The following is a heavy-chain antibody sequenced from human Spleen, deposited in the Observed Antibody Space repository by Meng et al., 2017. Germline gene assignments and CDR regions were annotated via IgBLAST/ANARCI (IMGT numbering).Heavy chain of an antibody. D-gene: IGHD2-2*01. Sequence: GESLKISCAASGFTFSSYEMNWVRQAPGKGLEWVSYISSSGSTIYYADSVKGRFTISRDTSKNTLYLQMNSLRAEDTAVYFCAKASGRDCSSTTCQAFYFDYWGQGTLVTVSS. CDR3: AKASGRDCSSTTCQAFYFDY. CDR2: ISSSGSTI. J-gene: IGHJ4*02. V-gene: IGHV3-48*03. CDR1: GFTFSSYE.